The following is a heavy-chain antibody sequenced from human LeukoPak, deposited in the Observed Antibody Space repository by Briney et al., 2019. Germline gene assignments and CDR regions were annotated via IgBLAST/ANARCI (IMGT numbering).Heavy chain of an antibody. CDR1: GGSISSGDYY. CDR3: ARSDFWRTRWDAFDI. D-gene: IGHD3-3*01. Sequence: SETLSLTCTVSGGSISSGDYYWSWIRQPPGKGLEWIGYIYYSGSTNYNPSLKSRVTISVDTSKNQFSLKLSSVTAADTAVYYCARSDFWRTRWDAFDIWGQGTMVTVSS. J-gene: IGHJ3*02. V-gene: IGHV4-61*08. CDR2: IYYSGST.